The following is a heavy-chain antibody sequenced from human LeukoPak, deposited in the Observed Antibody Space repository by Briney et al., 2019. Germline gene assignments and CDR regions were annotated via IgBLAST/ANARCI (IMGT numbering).Heavy chain of an antibody. V-gene: IGHV3-7*01. Sequence: GGSLRLSCAASGFTFSSYWMSWVRQAPGKGLEWVANIKQDGSEKYYVDSVKGRFTISRDNAKNSLYLQMNSLRAEDTAVYYCATVLDDFWSGSKPHYGMAVWGQGTTVTVSS. D-gene: IGHD3-3*01. CDR2: IKQDGSEK. CDR1: GFTFSSYW. J-gene: IGHJ6*02. CDR3: ATVLDDFWSGSKPHYGMAV.